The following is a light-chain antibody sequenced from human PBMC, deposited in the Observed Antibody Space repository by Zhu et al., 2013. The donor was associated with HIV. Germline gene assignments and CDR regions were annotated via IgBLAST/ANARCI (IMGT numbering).Light chain of an antibody. CDR1: QGIANY. Sequence: DIQMTQSPSSLSASVGDRVTITCRASQGIANYLAWYQQKPGKVPKLLIYSASTLESGVSSRFSGSGYGTDFALSISSLQPDDVATYYCQRYNTAPQTFGPGTKVDIK. J-gene: IGKJ1*01. CDR3: QRYNTAPQT. CDR2: SAS. V-gene: IGKV1-27*01.